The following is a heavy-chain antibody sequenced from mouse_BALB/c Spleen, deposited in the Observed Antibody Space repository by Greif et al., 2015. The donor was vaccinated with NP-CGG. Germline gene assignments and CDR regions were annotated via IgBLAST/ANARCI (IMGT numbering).Heavy chain of an antibody. D-gene: IGHD2-4*01. V-gene: IGHV2-2*02. Sequence: VMLVESGPGLVQPSQSLSITCTVSGFSLTSYGVHWVRQSPGKGLEWLGVIWSGGSTDYNAAFISRLSISKDNSKSQVFIKMNSLQANDTAIYYCARQGNYDVWFAYWGQGTLVTVSA. CDR3: ARQGNYDVWFAY. CDR1: GFSLTSYG. CDR2: IWSGGST. J-gene: IGHJ3*01.